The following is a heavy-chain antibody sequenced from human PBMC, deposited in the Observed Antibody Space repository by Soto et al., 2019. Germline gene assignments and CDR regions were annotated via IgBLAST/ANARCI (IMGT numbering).Heavy chain of an antibody. Sequence: ASGKVCSEVFLNTHTELFLHSVRQAPGKGLEWMGGFDPEDGETIYAQKFQGRVTMTEDTSTDTAYMELSSLRSEDMAVYFWVTAYGDCDGYWGQRLLVTVST. CDR1: LNTHTELF. CDR2: FDPEDGET. D-gene: IGHD4-17*01. V-gene: IGHV1-24*01. CDR3: VTAYGDCDGY. J-gene: IGHJ4*02.